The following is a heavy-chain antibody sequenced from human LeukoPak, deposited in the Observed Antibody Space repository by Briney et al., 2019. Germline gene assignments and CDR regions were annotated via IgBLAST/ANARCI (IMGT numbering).Heavy chain of an antibody. CDR2: IYTGGTT. J-gene: IGHJ4*02. Sequence: GGSLRLSCAASGFIVSSNSMSWVRQAPGKGLEWVSLIYTGGTTYYADSVKGRFIISRDNSKNTLFLQMNSLRDEDTAVYYCARSIVGAIRTPSDYWGQGTLVTVSS. D-gene: IGHD1-26*01. CDR1: GFIVSSNS. CDR3: ARSIVGAIRTPSDY. V-gene: IGHV3-66*01.